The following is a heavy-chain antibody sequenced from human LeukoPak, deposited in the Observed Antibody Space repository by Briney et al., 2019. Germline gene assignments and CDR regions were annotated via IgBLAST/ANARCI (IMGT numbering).Heavy chain of an antibody. V-gene: IGHV4-34*01. CDR1: GGSFSGYY. CDR2: INRSGST. Sequence: SETLSLTCAVYGGSFSGYYWSWIRQPPGKGLEWIGEINRSGSTNYNPSLKSRVTISVDTSKNQFSLKLSSVTAADTAVYYCARGTHDTQNKPVGATDFDYWGQGTLVTVSS. D-gene: IGHD1-26*01. CDR3: ARGTHDTQNKPVGATDFDY. J-gene: IGHJ4*02.